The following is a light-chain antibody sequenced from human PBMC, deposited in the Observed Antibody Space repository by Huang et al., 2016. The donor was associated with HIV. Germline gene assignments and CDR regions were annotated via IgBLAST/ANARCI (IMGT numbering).Light chain of an antibody. CDR2: GAS. Sequence: EIVMTQSPVTLPVSPGERATLSCRASQSVGSNLAWYQHKPGQAPRLLVYGASTRATGIPARFSGSGSGTEFSLTISSLQSEDFAIYYCQQYDDWPRGFTFGPGTKVDIK. CDR3: QQYDDWPRGFT. CDR1: QSVGSN. V-gene: IGKV3-15*01. J-gene: IGKJ3*01.